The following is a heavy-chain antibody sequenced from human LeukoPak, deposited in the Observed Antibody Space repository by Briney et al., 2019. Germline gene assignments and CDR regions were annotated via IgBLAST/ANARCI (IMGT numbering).Heavy chain of an antibody. CDR1: GDTFSSDSAA. CDR3: AKGFLRPGFDS. D-gene: IGHD1-14*01. CDR2: TYYKSKWYY. J-gene: IGHJ4*02. Sequence: SQTLSLTCAISGDTFSSDSAAWNWIRQSPSRGLKWLGRTYYKSKWYYDYAVSVKSPININPDTAQHQFSLQLSSVTPEDTAVYYCAKGFLRPGFDSWGQGTLVTGSS. V-gene: IGHV6-1*01.